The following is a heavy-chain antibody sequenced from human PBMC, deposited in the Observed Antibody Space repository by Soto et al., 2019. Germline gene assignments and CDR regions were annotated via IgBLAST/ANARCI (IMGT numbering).Heavy chain of an antibody. CDR2: INPSGGST. J-gene: IGHJ6*02. Sequence: GASVKFSCKASGYTFTSYYMHWVRQAPGQGLEWMGIINPSGGSTSYAQKFQGRVTVTRDTSTSTVYMELSSLRSEDTAVYYCAREISFWSGYSYYYYGMDVWGQGTTVTVSS. CDR3: AREISFWSGYSYYYYGMDV. V-gene: IGHV1-46*01. D-gene: IGHD3-3*01. CDR1: GYTFTSYY.